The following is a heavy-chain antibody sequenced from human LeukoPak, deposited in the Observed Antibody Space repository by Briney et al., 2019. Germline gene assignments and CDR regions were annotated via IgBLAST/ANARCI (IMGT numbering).Heavy chain of an antibody. CDR2: IYSGGST. Sequence: PGGSLRLSCAASGFTVSSNYMSWVRQAPGKGLEWVSVIYSGGSTYYADSVKGRFTISRDNSKNTLYLQMNSLRAEDTAVYYCASGYSGYGPRAFDYWGQGTLVTVSS. V-gene: IGHV3-53*01. CDR3: ASGYSGYGPRAFDY. CDR1: GFTVSSNY. D-gene: IGHD5-12*01. J-gene: IGHJ4*02.